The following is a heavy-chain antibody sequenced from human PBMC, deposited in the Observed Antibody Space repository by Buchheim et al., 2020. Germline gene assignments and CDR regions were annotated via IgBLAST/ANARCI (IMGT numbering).Heavy chain of an antibody. CDR2: ISGGGGST. CDR1: GFTFSSYV. D-gene: IGHD2-2*01. CDR3: ANLKYCSTTSCRSYGMDV. J-gene: IGHJ6*02. Sequence: EVQLLESGGGLVQPGGSLRLSCAASGFTFSSYVMTWVRQAPGKGLEWVSVISGGGGSTYYADSVKGRFTISRDNSENTLYLQMNSLRAEDTAVYYCANLKYCSTTSCRSYGMDVWGQGTT. V-gene: IGHV3-23*01.